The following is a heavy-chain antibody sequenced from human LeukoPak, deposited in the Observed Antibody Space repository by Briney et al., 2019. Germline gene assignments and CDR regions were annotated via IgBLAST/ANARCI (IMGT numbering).Heavy chain of an antibody. CDR2: IKSKTDGGTT. CDR1: GFTVSSNY. J-gene: IGHJ4*02. D-gene: IGHD4-17*01. V-gene: IGHV3-15*01. CDR3: TTGGDYHFDY. Sequence: GGSLRLSCAASGFTVSSNYMSWVRQAPGKGLEWVGRIKSKTDGGTTDYAAPVKGRFTISRDDSKNTLYLQMNSLKTEDTAVYYCTTGGDYHFDYWGQGTLVTVSS.